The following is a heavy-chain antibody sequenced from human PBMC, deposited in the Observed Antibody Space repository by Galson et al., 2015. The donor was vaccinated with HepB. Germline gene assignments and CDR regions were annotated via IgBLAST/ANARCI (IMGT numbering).Heavy chain of an antibody. V-gene: IGHV1-3*01. CDR1: GYTFTSYA. CDR2: INAGNGNT. D-gene: IGHD6-19*01. CDR3: ARDRHSSGWYDLDAFDI. J-gene: IGHJ3*02. Sequence: SVKVSCKASGYTFTSYAMHWVRQAPGQRLERMGWINAGNGNTKYSQKFQGRVTITRDTSASTAYMELSSLRSEDTAVYYCARDRHSSGWYDLDAFDIWGQGTMVTVSS.